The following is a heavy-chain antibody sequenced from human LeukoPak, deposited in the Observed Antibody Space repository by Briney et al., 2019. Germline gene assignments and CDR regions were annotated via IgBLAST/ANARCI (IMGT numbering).Heavy chain of an antibody. CDR1: GFTFSSNG. V-gene: IGHV3-30*18. D-gene: IGHD5-24*01. Sequence: PGGSLRLSCAASGFTFSSNGMHWVRQAPGKGLEWVAVISLDRSTKYYADSVKGRFIVSRDNSRNTLYLQMNSLRAEDTAVYFCAKRSEDGYNYVDYWGQGTLVTVSS. CDR2: ISLDRSTK. J-gene: IGHJ4*02. CDR3: AKRSEDGYNYVDY.